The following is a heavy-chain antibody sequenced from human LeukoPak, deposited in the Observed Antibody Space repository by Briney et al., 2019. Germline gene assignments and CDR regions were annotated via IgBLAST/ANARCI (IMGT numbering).Heavy chain of an antibody. CDR2: IWYDGRNK. J-gene: IGHJ4*02. CDR1: GFTFRSYG. CDR3: ARVAGHDIRGLITYYFDD. V-gene: IGHV3-33*01. Sequence: GRSLRLSCAASGFTFRSYGMQWVRQAPGKGLKWVAIIWYDGRNKYYSDSVKGRFTISRDNSKNTLYLQMNSLRAEDTAVYYCARVAGHDIRGLITYYFDDWGQGTLVTVSS. D-gene: IGHD3-10*01.